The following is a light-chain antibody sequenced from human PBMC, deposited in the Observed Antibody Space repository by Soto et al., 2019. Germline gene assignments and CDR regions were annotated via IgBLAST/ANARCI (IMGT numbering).Light chain of an antibody. CDR1: QSISSY. CDR3: QQYNSYPIT. Sequence: DIQMPQSPSSLSASVGDRVTITCRASQSISSYLNWYQQKPGKAPKLLIYAASSLQSGVPSKFSGSGSGTDFTLTISSLQPEEFATYYCQQYNSYPITFGQGTKVDIK. J-gene: IGKJ1*01. V-gene: IGKV1-16*02. CDR2: AAS.